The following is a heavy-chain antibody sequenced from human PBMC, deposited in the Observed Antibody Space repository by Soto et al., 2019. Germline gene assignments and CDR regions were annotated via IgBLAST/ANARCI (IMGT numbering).Heavy chain of an antibody. D-gene: IGHD4-4*01. CDR3: AGDPDSHYNDSHASSYP. CDR2: MNPNSGNT. J-gene: IGHJ5*02. CDR1: EYTSTVYV. Sequence: ASLKVPCKAPEYTSTVYVISGLRTTTRQGPEWMGWMNPNSGNTGYAQKFQGRVTISADKFTGTAYMELTGLRSDDTAVYYCAGDPDSHYNDSHASSYPWGQGTLVTVSS. V-gene: IGHV1-8*01.